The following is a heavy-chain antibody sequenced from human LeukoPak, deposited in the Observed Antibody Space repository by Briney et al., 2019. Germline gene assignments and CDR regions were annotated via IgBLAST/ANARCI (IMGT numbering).Heavy chain of an antibody. D-gene: IGHD6-13*01. CDR3: ARDARASSRWSWYYFDY. CDR1: GFTFSDYY. V-gene: IGHV3-11*01. J-gene: IGHJ4*02. Sequence: GGSLRLSCAASGFTFSDYYMSWIRQAPGKGLEWVSYISSSGGTIYYADSVKGRFTISRDNAKNLLYLQMNSLRAEDTAVYYCARDARASSRWSWYYFDYWGQGTLVTVSS. CDR2: ISSSGGTI.